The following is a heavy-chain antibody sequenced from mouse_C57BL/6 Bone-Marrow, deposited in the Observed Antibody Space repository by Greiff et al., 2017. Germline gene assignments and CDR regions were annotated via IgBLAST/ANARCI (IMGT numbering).Heavy chain of an antibody. CDR3: ARGIDGYDANFDY. CDR1: GYSITSGYY. CDR2: ISYDGSN. Sequence: ESGPGLVKPSQSLSLTCSVTGYSITSGYYRNWIRQFPGNKLEWMGYISYDGSNNYNPSLKNRISITSDTPKNQFFLKLNSVTTEDTATYDCARGIDGYDANFDYWGQGTTLTVSS. D-gene: IGHD2-2*01. J-gene: IGHJ2*01. V-gene: IGHV3-6*01.